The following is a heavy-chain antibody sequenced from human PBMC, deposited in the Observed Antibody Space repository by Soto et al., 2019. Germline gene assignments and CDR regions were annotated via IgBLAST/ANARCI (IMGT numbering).Heavy chain of an antibody. CDR3: ARDHPHSYGVYYLDY. Sequence: SETLSLTCTVSGGSISDSYWSWIRQPPGKGPEWIGYIHSSRSTYYNPSLRSRVTISVDTSKNQVSLKVNSVTAADTAVYYCARDHPHSYGVYYLDYWGQGTPVTVSS. CDR2: IHSSRST. D-gene: IGHD5-18*01. V-gene: IGHV4-59*01. J-gene: IGHJ4*02. CDR1: GGSISDSY.